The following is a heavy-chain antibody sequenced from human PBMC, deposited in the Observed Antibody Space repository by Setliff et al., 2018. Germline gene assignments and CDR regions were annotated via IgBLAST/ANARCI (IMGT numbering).Heavy chain of an antibody. CDR2: INNYNMNT. CDR3: ARINFYVSSGYYYASDN. V-gene: IGHV1-18*01. D-gene: IGHD3-22*01. CDR1: GYSFSDSA. Sequence: ASVKVSCKAYGYSFSDSAVNWVRQAPGQGLEWMGWINNYNMNTNYPQKFLGRVTMTTDTSTSTAYMELRSLRPDDTAVYYCARINFYVSSGYYYASDNWGQGTLVTVSS. J-gene: IGHJ4*02.